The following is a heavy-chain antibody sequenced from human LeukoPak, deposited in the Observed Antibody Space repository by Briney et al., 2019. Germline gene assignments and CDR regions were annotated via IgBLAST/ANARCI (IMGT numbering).Heavy chain of an antibody. CDR3: VYLGYCSGGSCYSGDFDY. Sequence: ASVKVSCKASGGTFSSYAISWVRQAPGQGLEWMGGINPIFGTANYAQKFQGRVTITADESTSTAYMELSSLRSEDTAVYYCVYLGYCSGGSCYSGDFDYWGQGTLVTVSS. V-gene: IGHV1-69*01. J-gene: IGHJ4*02. CDR2: INPIFGTA. CDR1: GGTFSSYA. D-gene: IGHD2-15*01.